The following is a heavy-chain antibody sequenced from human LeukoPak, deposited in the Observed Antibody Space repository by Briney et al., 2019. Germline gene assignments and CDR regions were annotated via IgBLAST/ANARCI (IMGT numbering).Heavy chain of an antibody. CDR3: ASHDYDFWSGYYAY. Sequence: SETLSLTCTVSGGFISSSSYYWGWIRQPPGKGLEWIGSIYYSGSTYYNPSLKSRVTISVDTSKNQFSLKLSSVTAADTAVYYCASHDYDFWSGYYAYWGQGTLVTVSS. CDR2: IYYSGST. CDR1: GGFISSSSYY. D-gene: IGHD3-3*01. J-gene: IGHJ4*02. V-gene: IGHV4-39*01.